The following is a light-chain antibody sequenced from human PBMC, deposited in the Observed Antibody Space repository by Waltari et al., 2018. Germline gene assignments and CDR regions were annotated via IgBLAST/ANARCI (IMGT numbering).Light chain of an antibody. V-gene: IGKV3-20*01. Sequence: EIVLTQSPGTLSLSPGERATLSCRASQSVGRSLAWYQQKPGQAPRLLIYDASNRATGIPDRFSGSGFATDFSLTISRLEPEDFAVYYCQKYGSLPATFGQGTKVEIK. CDR3: QKYGSLPAT. J-gene: IGKJ1*01. CDR1: QSVGRS. CDR2: DAS.